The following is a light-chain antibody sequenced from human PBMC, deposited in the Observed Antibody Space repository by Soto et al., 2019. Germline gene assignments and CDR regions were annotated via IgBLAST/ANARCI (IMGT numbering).Light chain of an antibody. Sequence: EIVLTQSPATRSLSPGESATLSCRASQSIRNLLAWYQQRPGQAPRLLIYDTSNRAAGVPARFSGSGSGADFTLTISSLEPEDFAVYYCQQRYTWPITFGQGTRREIK. CDR1: QSIRNL. CDR3: QQRYTWPIT. V-gene: IGKV3-11*01. J-gene: IGKJ5*01. CDR2: DTS.